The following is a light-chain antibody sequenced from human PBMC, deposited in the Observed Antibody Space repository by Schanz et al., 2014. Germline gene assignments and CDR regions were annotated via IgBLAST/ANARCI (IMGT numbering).Light chain of an antibody. CDR3: QQQHPWPSWT. CDR2: RAS. Sequence: ETVMTQSPATLSVSPGERATLSCTASRSVGSSLAWYQQKPGQSPKLLIYRASTRAPGIPARFSGSGSGTXXTLTISSLQPEDFAXXYCQQQHPWPSWTFGXXTKVEV. CDR1: RSVGSS. V-gene: IGKV3-15*01. J-gene: IGKJ1*01.